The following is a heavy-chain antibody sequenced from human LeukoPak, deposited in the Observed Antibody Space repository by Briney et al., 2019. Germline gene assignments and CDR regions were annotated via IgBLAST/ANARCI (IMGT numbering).Heavy chain of an antibody. CDR2: IIPILGIA. Sequence: ASVKVSCKASGGTFSSYAISWVRQALGQGLEWMGRIIPILGIANYAQKFQGRVTITADKSTSTAYMELSSLRSEDTAVYYCARLIRGYSGYDSGSSDYWGQGTLVTVSS. V-gene: IGHV1-69*04. J-gene: IGHJ4*02. D-gene: IGHD5-12*01. CDR1: GGTFSSYA. CDR3: ARLIRGYSGYDSGSSDY.